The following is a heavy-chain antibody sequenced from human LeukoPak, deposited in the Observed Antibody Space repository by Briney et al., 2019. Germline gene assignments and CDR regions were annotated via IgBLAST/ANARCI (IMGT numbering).Heavy chain of an antibody. CDR3: VKEHLRELPHFDY. J-gene: IGHJ4*02. Sequence: GGSLRLSCSASGFTFSSYAMHWARQAPGKGLEYVSAISSNGGSTYYADSVKGRFTISRDNSKNTLYLQMSSLRAEDTAVYYCVKEHLRELPHFDYWGQGTLVTVSS. V-gene: IGHV3-64D*06. D-gene: IGHD1-7*01. CDR1: GFTFSSYA. CDR2: ISSNGGST.